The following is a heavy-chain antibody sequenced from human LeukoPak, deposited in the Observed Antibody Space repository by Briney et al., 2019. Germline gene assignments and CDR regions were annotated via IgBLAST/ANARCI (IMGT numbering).Heavy chain of an antibody. Sequence: PGGSLRLSCTASGFTFNDYAMHWIRQGPGRGLQWVAGISWNTTIVDYGDSVKGRFTISRDNARGSLYLQMNSLRVEEMGIYYCARYTTAYNSFDYWGQGTLVAVSS. CDR2: ISWNTTIV. V-gene: IGHV3-9*03. D-gene: IGHD3-16*01. CDR3: ARYTTAYNSFDY. CDR1: GFTFNDYA. J-gene: IGHJ4*02.